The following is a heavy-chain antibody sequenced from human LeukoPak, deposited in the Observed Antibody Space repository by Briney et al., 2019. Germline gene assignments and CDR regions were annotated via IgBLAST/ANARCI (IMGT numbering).Heavy chain of an antibody. D-gene: IGHD3-10*01. CDR2: IIPIFGTA. Sequence: GSSVTVSCKASGGTFSSYAIGWVRQAPGQGLEWMGGIIPIFGTANYAQKFQGRVTITADESTSTAYMELSSLRSEDTAVYYCASPADYGSGSYYTYWGQGTLVTVSS. CDR3: ASPADYGSGSYYTY. CDR1: GGTFSSYA. J-gene: IGHJ4*02. V-gene: IGHV1-69*01.